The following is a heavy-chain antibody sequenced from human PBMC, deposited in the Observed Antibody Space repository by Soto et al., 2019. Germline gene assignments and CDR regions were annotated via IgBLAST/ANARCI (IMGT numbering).Heavy chain of an antibody. CDR3: ARQYITGPARGYSDY. CDR2: IHYTGST. V-gene: IGHV4-39*01. J-gene: IGHJ4*02. Sequence: QLQLQESGPGLVKPSETLSLPCTVSGGSISSSSYYWGWIRQPPGKGLEWIGSIHYTGSTYYNPSRRSRVTISVDTSKNQFSLKLSSVTAADTAVYFCARQYITGPARGYSDYWGRGTLVTVSS. D-gene: IGHD1-20*01. CDR1: GGSISSSSYY.